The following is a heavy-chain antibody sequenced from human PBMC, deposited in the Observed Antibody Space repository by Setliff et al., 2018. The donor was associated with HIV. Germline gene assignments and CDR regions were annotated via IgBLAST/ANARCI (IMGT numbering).Heavy chain of an antibody. D-gene: IGHD3-22*01. CDR3: AKDVPIPYDNSGYVDH. CDR1: GFTFSTYA. V-gene: IGHV3-23*01. Sequence: HPGGSLRLSCAASGFTFSTYAMSWVRQAPGTGLEWVLMISGSGDTTLYADSVKGRFTISRDNSKNTLYLQMNSLRAEDTAVYYCAKDVPIPYDNSGYVDHWGQGSLVTVSS. J-gene: IGHJ4*02. CDR2: ISGSGDTT.